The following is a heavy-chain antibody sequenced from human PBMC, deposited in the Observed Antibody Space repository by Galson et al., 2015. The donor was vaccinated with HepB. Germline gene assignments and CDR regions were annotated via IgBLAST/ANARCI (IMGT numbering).Heavy chain of an antibody. CDR1: GFPFSRYG. CDR2: ISYDGSNK. CDR3: AKEDGYSSSWYEPRRWFDP. V-gene: IGHV3-30*18. D-gene: IGHD6-13*01. Sequence: SLRLSCAASGFPFSRYGMHWVRQAPGKGLEWVAVISYDGSNKYSADSVKGRFTISRDNSKNTLYLQMNCLRAEDTAVYYCAKEDGYSSSWYEPRRWFDPWGQGTLVTVSS. J-gene: IGHJ5*02.